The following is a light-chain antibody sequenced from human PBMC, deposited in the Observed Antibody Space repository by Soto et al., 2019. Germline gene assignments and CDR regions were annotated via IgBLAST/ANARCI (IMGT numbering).Light chain of an antibody. V-gene: IGKV2-30*01. Sequence: EVVMTQSPLSLPVTFGQPASISCKSTQGLVYSDGNIYLNWFHQRPGQSPRRLIHKISDRDSGVPDRFSGSGSGTDFTLEISRVEAEDVGIYYCMQGTHWPFTFGQGTKLEIK. J-gene: IGKJ2*01. CDR2: KIS. CDR3: MQGTHWPFT. CDR1: QGLVYSDGNIY.